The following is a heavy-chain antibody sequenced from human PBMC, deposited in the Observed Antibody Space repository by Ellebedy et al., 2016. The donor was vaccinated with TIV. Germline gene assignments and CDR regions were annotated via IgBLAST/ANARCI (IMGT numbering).Heavy chain of an antibody. D-gene: IGHD3-10*01. CDR2: TYYRSTWNN. V-gene: IGHV6-1*01. CDR1: GDTVSAITAA. CDR3: ARGNYYGTGRTRAFDI. J-gene: IGHJ3*02. Sequence: MPSETLSLTCAISGDTVSAITAAWDWFRQSPSRGLEWLVRTYYRSTWNNDYSESVKRRISIKSDTSKNHFSLQLTAVSPEDTAMYYCARGNYYGTGRTRAFDIWGQGTMVTVSS.